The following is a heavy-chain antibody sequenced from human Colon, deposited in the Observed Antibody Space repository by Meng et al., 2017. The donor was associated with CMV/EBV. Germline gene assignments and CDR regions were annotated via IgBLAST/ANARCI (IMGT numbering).Heavy chain of an antibody. CDR1: GFTFSNCA. Sequence: AASGFTFSNCALSWVRQAPGKGLGWVSALSNGDSTYYAGSVKGRFTISRDNSKNTLYLQVNSLRGEDTAVYYCAKGYSSSYYGIFDYWGQGTLVTVSS. D-gene: IGHD6-13*01. J-gene: IGHJ4*02. CDR3: AKGYSSSYYGIFDY. V-gene: IGHV3-23*01. CDR2: LSNGDST.